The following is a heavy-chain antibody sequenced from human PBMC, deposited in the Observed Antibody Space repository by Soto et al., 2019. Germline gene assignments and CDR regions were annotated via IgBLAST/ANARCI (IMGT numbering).Heavy chain of an antibody. CDR2: LSAGGHI. CDR3: AREVGGHIGCCTADNCFYFYGVDV. V-gene: IGHV4-38-2*02. J-gene: IGHJ6*02. Sequence: PSETLSLTCDVSASSISSSYDWGWVRQSPGKGLQWIGSLSAGGHIYYNPSLKSRVTVSMDTSKNQISLQLTSVAAPDAAVYYCAREVGGHIGCCTADNCFYFYGVDVWGPGTTVTAP. D-gene: IGHD2-8*02. CDR1: ASSISSSYD.